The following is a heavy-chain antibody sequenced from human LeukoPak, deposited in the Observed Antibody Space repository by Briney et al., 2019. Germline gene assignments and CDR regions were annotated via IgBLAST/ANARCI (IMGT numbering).Heavy chain of an antibody. V-gene: IGHV4-59*08. CDR2: IYYSGST. Sequence: SETLSLTCTVSGGSIISYYWSGIRQPPGKGLEWIGYIYYSGSTNYNPSLKSRVTISVDTSKNQFSLKLSSVTAADTAVYYCARGGGYDDCLDFWGQGTLVTVSS. CDR1: GGSIISYY. CDR3: ARGGGYDDCLDF. D-gene: IGHD5-12*01. J-gene: IGHJ4*02.